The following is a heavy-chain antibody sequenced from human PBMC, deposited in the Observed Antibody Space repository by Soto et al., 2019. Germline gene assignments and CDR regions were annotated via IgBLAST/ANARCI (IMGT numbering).Heavy chain of an antibody. J-gene: IGHJ4*02. Sequence: QVQLVQSGAEVKKPGASVKVSCKASGYTFTGYYMHWVRQAPGQGLEWMGWINPNSGGTNYAQKFQGRVTMTRDTSISTAYMELSRLRSDDTAVYYCARVLTGELLLYYFDYWGQGTLVTVSS. V-gene: IGHV1-2*02. CDR3: ARVLTGELLLYYFDY. D-gene: IGHD1-26*01. CDR1: GYTFTGYY. CDR2: INPNSGGT.